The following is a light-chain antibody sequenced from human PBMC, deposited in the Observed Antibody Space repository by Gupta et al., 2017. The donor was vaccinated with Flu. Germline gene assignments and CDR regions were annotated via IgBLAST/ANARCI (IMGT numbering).Light chain of an antibody. J-gene: IGLJ2*01. CDR1: KLGGKY. Sequence: YVLIQPPSVSVPPGQTASITCSGDKLGGKYVCWYQQKPGQSPVLVMFQDNNRPSEIPERFSGSNSGNTATLTISGTQAMDEADYYCQAWDSSTVVFGGGTRLTVL. CDR2: QDN. CDR3: QAWDSSTVV. V-gene: IGLV3-1*01.